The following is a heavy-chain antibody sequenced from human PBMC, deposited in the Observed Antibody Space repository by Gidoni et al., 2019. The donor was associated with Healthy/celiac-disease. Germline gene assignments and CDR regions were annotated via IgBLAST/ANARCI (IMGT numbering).Heavy chain of an antibody. Sequence: QVQLQQWGAGLLKPSETLSLTCAVYGGSFSGYYWSWIRQPPGKGLEWIGEINHSGSTNYNPSLKSRVTISVDTSKNQFSLKLSSVTAADTAVYYCARGRRYSGSYPYWGQGTLVTVSS. CDR3: ARGRRYSGSYPY. CDR1: GGSFSGYY. V-gene: IGHV4-34*01. CDR2: INHSGST. D-gene: IGHD1-26*01. J-gene: IGHJ4*02.